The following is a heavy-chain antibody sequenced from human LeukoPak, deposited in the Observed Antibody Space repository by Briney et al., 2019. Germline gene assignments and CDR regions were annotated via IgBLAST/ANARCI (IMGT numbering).Heavy chain of an antibody. CDR2: IWYEGSNK. D-gene: IGHD6-19*01. Sequence: PGGSLRLSCAASGFIFSTYGLHWVRQAPGKGLEGVALIWYEGSNKYYADSVKGRFTISRDNSKNTLYLQMNSLSAEDTAVYYCAREKQKYSSGWYCLDYWGQGTLVTVSS. CDR1: GFIFSTYG. V-gene: IGHV3-33*01. J-gene: IGHJ4*02. CDR3: AREKQKYSSGWYCLDY.